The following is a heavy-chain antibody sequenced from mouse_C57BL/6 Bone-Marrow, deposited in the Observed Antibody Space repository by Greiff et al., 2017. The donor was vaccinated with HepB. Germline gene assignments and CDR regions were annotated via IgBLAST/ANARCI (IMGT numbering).Heavy chain of an antibody. J-gene: IGHJ4*01. CDR2: IHPNSGST. CDR1: GYNFTSYW. Sequence: QVQLQQPGAELVKPGASVKLSCKASGYNFTSYWMHWVKQRPGQGLEWIGMIHPNSGSTNYNEKFKSKATLTVDKSSSTAYMQLSSLTSEDSAVYYCARSYSNYVGAMDYWGQGTSVTVSS. D-gene: IGHD2-5*01. V-gene: IGHV1-64*01. CDR3: ARSYSNYVGAMDY.